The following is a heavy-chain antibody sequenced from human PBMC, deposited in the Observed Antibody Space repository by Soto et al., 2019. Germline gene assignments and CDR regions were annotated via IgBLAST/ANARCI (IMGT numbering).Heavy chain of an antibody. Sequence: SETLSLTCTVSGGSVSSGSYYWSWIRQPPGKGLEWIGYIYYSGSTNYNPSLKSRVTISVDTSKNQFSLKLSSVTAADTAVYYCARGDYGGNYDYWGQGTLVTVSS. D-gene: IGHD4-17*01. V-gene: IGHV4-61*01. CDR1: GGSVSSGSYY. CDR2: IYYSGST. J-gene: IGHJ4*02. CDR3: ARGDYGGNYDY.